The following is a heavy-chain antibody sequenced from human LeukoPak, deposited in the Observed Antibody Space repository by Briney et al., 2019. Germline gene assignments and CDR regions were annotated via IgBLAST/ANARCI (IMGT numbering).Heavy chain of an antibody. CDR3: AKSLVSGAAVEDS. Sequence: GGSLRLSCAASGFTFSSYGMHWVRQAPGKGLEWVAFIRYDGSNKYYADSVKGRFTISRDNSKNTLYLQMNSLRAEDTAVYFCAKSLVSGAAVEDSWGQGTLVTVSS. CDR1: GFTFSSYG. V-gene: IGHV3-30*02. CDR2: IRYDGSNK. D-gene: IGHD6-19*01. J-gene: IGHJ4*02.